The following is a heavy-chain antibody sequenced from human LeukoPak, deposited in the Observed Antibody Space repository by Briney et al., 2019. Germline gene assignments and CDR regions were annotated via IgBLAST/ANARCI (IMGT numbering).Heavy chain of an antibody. V-gene: IGHV4-31*03. CDR2: IYYSGST. D-gene: IGHD6-13*01. CDR1: GGSISSGGYY. CDR3: ARTSSWDYYYGMDV. J-gene: IGHJ6*02. Sequence: SQTLSLTCTVSGGSISSGGYYWSWIRQHPGKGLEWIGYIYYSGSTYYNPSLKSRVTISVDTSKNQFSLKLSSVTAADTAVYYCARTSSWDYYYGMDVWGQGTTVTVSS.